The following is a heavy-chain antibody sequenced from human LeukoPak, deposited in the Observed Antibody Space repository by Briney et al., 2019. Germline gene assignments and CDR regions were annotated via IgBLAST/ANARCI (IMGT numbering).Heavy chain of an antibody. V-gene: IGHV1-69*06. CDR3: ALQPGGYSGYDLNPAYFDY. J-gene: IGHJ4*02. CDR2: IIPIFGTA. Sequence: SVKVSCKASGGTFSSYAISWVRQAPGQGLEWMGGIIPIFGTANYAQKFQGRVTITADKSTSTAYMELSSLRSEDTAVYYCALQPGGYSGYDLNPAYFDYWGQGILVTVSS. CDR1: GGTFSSYA. D-gene: IGHD5-12*01.